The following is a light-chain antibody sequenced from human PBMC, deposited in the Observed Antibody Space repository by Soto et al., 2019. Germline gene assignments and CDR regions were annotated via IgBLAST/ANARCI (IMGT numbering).Light chain of an antibody. J-gene: IGLJ3*02. CDR3: CSYAGSSTWV. CDR1: SSDVGSYNL. V-gene: IGLV2-23*01. CDR2: EGS. Sequence: QSALTQPASVSGSPGQSITISCTGTSSDVGSYNLVSWYQHHPGKAPKLMIYEGSKRPSGVSNRFSGSKSGNTASLTISGLQAEEEADYCCCSYAGSSTWVFGGGTKVTVL.